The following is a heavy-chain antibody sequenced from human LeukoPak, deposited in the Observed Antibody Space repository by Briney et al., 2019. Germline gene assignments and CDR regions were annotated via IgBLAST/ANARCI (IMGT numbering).Heavy chain of an antibody. CDR2: IWNDGRDK. J-gene: IGHJ3*02. CDR3: ARVRGDFHAFDI. V-gene: IGHV3-33*01. CDR1: GFSFNDYV. D-gene: IGHD2-21*02. Sequence: GGSLRLSCAASGFSFNDYVMHWVRQAPGKGMEWVALIWNDGRDKYYADSVKGRFIISRDNSKNTLSLQLNSLRVEDTAVYSCARVRGDFHAFDIWGQGTMVTVSS.